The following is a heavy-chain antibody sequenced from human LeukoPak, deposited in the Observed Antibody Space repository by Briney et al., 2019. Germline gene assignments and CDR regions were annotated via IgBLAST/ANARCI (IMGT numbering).Heavy chain of an antibody. V-gene: IGHV1-18*01. Sequence: ASVKVSCKASGYTFTSYGISWVRQAPGQGLEWMGWISAYNGNTNYAQKLQGRVTMTTDTSTSTAYMELRSLRSDDTAVYYCARDAMVRGVPTNELGFDPWGQGTLVTVSS. J-gene: IGHJ5*02. CDR3: ARDAMVRGVPTNELGFDP. CDR2: ISAYNGNT. CDR1: GYTFTSYG. D-gene: IGHD3-10*01.